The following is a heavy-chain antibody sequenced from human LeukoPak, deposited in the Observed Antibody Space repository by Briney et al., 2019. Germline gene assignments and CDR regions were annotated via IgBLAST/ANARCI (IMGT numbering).Heavy chain of an antibody. CDR1: GFTFSSYW. CDR3: ARDRPLDGRTCCRWFEY. V-gene: IGHV3-7*01. Sequence: GGSLRLSCAASGFTFSSYWMSWVRQAPGKGLEWVANIKQDGSEKYYVDSVKGRFTISRDNAKNSLYLQMNSLRAEDTAVYYCARDRPLDGRTCCRWFEYWGQGTLVTVSS. J-gene: IGHJ4*02. CDR2: IKQDGSEK. D-gene: IGHD6-6*01.